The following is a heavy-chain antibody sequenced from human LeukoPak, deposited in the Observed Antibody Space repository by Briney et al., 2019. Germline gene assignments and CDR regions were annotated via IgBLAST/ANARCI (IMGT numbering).Heavy chain of an antibody. CDR3: ARVVDYGDYYYFDY. Sequence: SETPSRTCTVSGGSISSYYWSWIRQPPGKGLEWIGYIYYSGSTNYNPSLKSRVTISVDTSKNQFSLKLSSVTAADTAVYYCARVVDYGDYYYFDYWGQGTLVTVSS. CDR2: IYYSGST. D-gene: IGHD4-17*01. J-gene: IGHJ4*02. V-gene: IGHV4-59*01. CDR1: GGSISSYY.